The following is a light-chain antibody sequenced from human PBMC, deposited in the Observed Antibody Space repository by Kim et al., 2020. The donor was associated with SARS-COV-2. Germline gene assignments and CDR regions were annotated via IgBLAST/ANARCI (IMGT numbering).Light chain of an antibody. J-gene: IGKJ4*01. CDR3: QKYNSVPS. CDR1: QGITKY. V-gene: IGKV1-27*01. Sequence: SASVGDRVTITYRASQGITKYLAWYQQKPGEVPKLLIYGASTLQSDVPSRFSGRGSGTDFTLTISSLQPEDGATYFCQKYNSVPSFGGGTKVDIK. CDR2: GAS.